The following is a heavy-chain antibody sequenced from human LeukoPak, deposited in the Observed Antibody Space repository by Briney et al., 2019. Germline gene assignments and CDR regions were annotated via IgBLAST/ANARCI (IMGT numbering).Heavy chain of an antibody. J-gene: IGHJ5*02. CDR2: IYPHDSDT. Sequence: GESLKISCKGSGYSFTSNGIVWVRQMSGEGLEWMGIIYPHDSDTRYSPSFQGQVTISADKSISTAYLQWSSLKASDTAIYYCARQSYASGNWSRFDPWGQGTLVTVSS. D-gene: IGHD3-10*01. CDR1: GYSFTSNG. V-gene: IGHV5-51*01. CDR3: ARQSYASGNWSRFDP.